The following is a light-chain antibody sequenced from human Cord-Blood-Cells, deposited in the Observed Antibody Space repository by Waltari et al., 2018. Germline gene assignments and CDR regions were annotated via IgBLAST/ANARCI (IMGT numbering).Light chain of an antibody. J-gene: IGLJ3*02. CDR3: CSYAGSSTWV. V-gene: IGLV2-23*01. Sequence: QSALIQPASVSGSPGQSITISCTGTRSEVGSYNLVSWYQQHPGKAPKLLIYEGSKRPSGVPNRFPGSKSGNTASLTISELQAEDEAYYYCCSYAGSSTWVFGGGTKLTVL. CDR2: EGS. CDR1: RSEVGSYNL.